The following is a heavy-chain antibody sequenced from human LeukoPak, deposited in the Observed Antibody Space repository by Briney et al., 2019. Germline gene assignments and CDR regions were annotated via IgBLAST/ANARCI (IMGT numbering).Heavy chain of an antibody. V-gene: IGHV1-18*01. CDR1: GYTFTSYG. Sequence: ASVTVSCKASGYTFTSYGISWVRQAPGQGLEWMGWISAYNGNTNYAQKFQGRVTITRDTSISTAYMELSRLRSDDTAVYYCARDQSYYGSGSYLVFWGQGTLVTVSS. D-gene: IGHD3-10*01. CDR3: ARDQSYYGSGSYLVF. CDR2: ISAYNGNT. J-gene: IGHJ4*02.